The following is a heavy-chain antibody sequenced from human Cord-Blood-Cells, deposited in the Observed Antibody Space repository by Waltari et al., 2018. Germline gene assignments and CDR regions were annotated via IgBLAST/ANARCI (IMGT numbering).Heavy chain of an antibody. J-gene: IGHJ1*01. Sequence: EVQLVESGGGLVQPGGSLRPSCAASGFTFSSYELNWVRQAPGKGLEWVSYISSSGSTIYYADSVKGRFTISRDNAKNSLYLQMNSLRAEDTAVYYCARVAAAGTEYFQHWGQGTLVTVSS. V-gene: IGHV3-48*03. CDR1: GFTFSSYE. D-gene: IGHD6-13*01. CDR2: ISSSGSTI. CDR3: ARVAAAGTEYFQH.